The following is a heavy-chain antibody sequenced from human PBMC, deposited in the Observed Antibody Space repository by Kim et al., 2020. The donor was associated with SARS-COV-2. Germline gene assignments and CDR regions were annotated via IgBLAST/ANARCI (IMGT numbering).Heavy chain of an antibody. CDR1: GYSISSGYY. Sequence: SETLSLTCTVSGYSISSGYYWGWIRQPPGKGLEWIGSIYHSGSTYYNPSLKSRVTISVDTSKNQFSLKLSSVTAADTAVYYCARDQLWGVYDWERWDAFDIWGQGTMVTVSS. CDR2: IYHSGST. V-gene: IGHV4-38-2*02. D-gene: IGHD3-16*01. CDR3: ARDQLWGVYDWERWDAFDI. J-gene: IGHJ3*02.